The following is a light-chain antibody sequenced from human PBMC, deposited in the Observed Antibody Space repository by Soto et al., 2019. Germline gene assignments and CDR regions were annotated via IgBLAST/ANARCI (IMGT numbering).Light chain of an antibody. CDR1: SGHSSYA. J-gene: IGLJ2*01. CDR2: LNSDGSH. V-gene: IGLV4-69*01. Sequence: QPVLTQSPSASASLGASFKLTCTLSSGHSSYAIAWHQQQPEKGPRYLMKLNSDGSHNKGDGIPDRFSGSSSGAERYLTISSLQSEDEADYYCQTWGTGIQVFGGGTQLTVL. CDR3: QTWGTGIQV.